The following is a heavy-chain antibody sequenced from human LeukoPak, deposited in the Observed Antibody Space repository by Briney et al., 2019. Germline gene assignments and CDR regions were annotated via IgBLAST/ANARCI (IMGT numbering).Heavy chain of an antibody. D-gene: IGHD3-10*01. CDR1: GFTFSSYE. Sequence: GGSLRLSCAASGFTFSSYEMNWVRQAPGKGLEWVSYISSSGSTIYYADSVKGRFTISRDNAKNSLYLQMNSLRAEDTAVYYCARALWFGETFPAYWGQGTLVTVSS. CDR2: ISSSGSTI. J-gene: IGHJ4*02. CDR3: ARALWFGETFPAY. V-gene: IGHV3-48*03.